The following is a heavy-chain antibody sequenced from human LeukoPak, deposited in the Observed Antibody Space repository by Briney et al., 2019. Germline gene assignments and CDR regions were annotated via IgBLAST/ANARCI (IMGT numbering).Heavy chain of an antibody. Sequence: GESLKIPCKGSGYTFTNYWIGWVRQMPGKGLEWMGIIYPGDSNTRYSPSFQGQVTISADKSISTAYLQWSSLKASDTAMYYCARHSGSYYIEYYFDYWGQGTLVTVSS. J-gene: IGHJ4*02. D-gene: IGHD1-26*01. CDR2: IYPGDSNT. CDR1: GYTFTNYW. V-gene: IGHV5-51*01. CDR3: ARHSGSYYIEYYFDY.